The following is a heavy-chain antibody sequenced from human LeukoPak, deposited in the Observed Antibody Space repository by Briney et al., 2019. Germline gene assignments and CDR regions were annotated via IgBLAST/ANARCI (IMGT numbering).Heavy chain of an antibody. Sequence: GGSLRLSCAASGFTFSSYEMNWVRQAPGKGLEWVSYISSSGSTIYYADSVKGRFTFSRDNAMNSLYLQMNSLRAEDTAVYYCARGGYGSETRGYSPTILESWGQGTLVTVSS. CDR2: ISSSGSTI. J-gene: IGHJ4*02. CDR3: ARGGYGSETRGYSPTILES. V-gene: IGHV3-48*03. D-gene: IGHD3-22*01. CDR1: GFTFSSYE.